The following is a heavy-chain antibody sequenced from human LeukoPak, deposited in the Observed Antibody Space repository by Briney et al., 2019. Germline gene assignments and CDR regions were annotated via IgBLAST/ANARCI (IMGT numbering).Heavy chain of an antibody. CDR1: GYTFTSYG. D-gene: IGHD3-22*01. CDR3: ARSFYYYDSSGEDY. J-gene: IGHJ4*02. Sequence: ASVKVSCKASGYTFTSYGISWVRQAPGQGLEWMGWISAYNGNTNYAQKLQGRVTMTTDTSTSTAYMELRSLRSDDTAVSYCARSFYYYDSSGEDYWGQGTLVTVSS. CDR2: ISAYNGNT. V-gene: IGHV1-18*01.